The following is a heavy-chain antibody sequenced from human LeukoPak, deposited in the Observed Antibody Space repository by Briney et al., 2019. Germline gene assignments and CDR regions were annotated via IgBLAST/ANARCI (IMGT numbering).Heavy chain of an antibody. CDR2: VSGSGDST. CDR3: AKGDDIAAAGTLHFDH. Sequence: GGSLRLSCAAAGFTFSTYAMCWVSQTPGKGREWDSAVSGSGDSTYYADSVKGRFTISRDNAKNTLYLHMNSLRAEDTAIYYCAKGDDIAAAGTLHFDHWGQGTLVTVSS. CDR1: GFTFSTYA. J-gene: IGHJ1*01. D-gene: IGHD6-13*01. V-gene: IGHV3-23*01.